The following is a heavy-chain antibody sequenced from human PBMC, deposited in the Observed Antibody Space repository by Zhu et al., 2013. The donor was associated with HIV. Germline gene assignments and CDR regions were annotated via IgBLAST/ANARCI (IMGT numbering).Heavy chain of an antibody. CDR1: EYTFSTYY. CDR3: VTSGGALYYFDH. CDR2: ISPSGGST. V-gene: IGHV1-46*03. Sequence: QVQLVQSGAEVKKPGASVKVSCKASEYTFSTYYTHWVRQAPGQGLEWMGIISPSGGSTHYAHDFQGRVTMTRDTSTSTVYMELSSLRSEDTAVYYCVTSGGALYYFDHWGQGTLVTVSS. D-gene: IGHD3-16*01. J-gene: IGHJ4*02.